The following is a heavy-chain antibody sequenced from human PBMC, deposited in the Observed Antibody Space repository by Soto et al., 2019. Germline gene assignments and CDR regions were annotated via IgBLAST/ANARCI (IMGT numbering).Heavy chain of an antibody. CDR2: ISSSSSYI. D-gene: IGHD6-13*01. CDR1: GFTFSSYS. CDR3: ARYSVSAVADFYYYYYGMDF. J-gene: IGHJ6*02. V-gene: IGHV3-21*01. Sequence: GGSLRLSCAASGFTFSSYSMNWVRQAPGKGLEWVSSISSSSSYIYYADSVKCRFTISRDNAKNSLYLQMNSLRAEDPAVYYCARYSVSAVADFYYYYYGMDFWGQGSTVTVSS.